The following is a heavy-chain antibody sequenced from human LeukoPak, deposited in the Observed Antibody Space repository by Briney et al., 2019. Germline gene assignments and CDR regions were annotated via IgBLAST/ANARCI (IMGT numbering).Heavy chain of an antibody. V-gene: IGHV1-2*02. CDR2: INPNSGGT. CDR3: ARHRGPWNYYMDV. CDR1: GYTFTGYY. J-gene: IGHJ6*03. Sequence: ASVKVSCKASGYTFTGYYMHWVRQAPGQGLEWMGWINPNSGGTNYAQKFQGRVTMTRDTPISTAYMELSRLRSDDTAVYYCARHRGPWNYYMDVWGKGITVTVSS.